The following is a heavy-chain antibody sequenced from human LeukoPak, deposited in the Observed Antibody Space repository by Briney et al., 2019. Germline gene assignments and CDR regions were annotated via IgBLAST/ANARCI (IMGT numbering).Heavy chain of an antibody. Sequence: GGSLRLSCAASGFTFSSYGMSWVRQAPGKGLEWVSAISGSGGSTYYADSVKGRFTISRDNSKNTLYLQMNSLRAEDTAVYYCAKESRSIAVAGTEFDYWGQGTLVTVSS. CDR2: ISGSGGST. V-gene: IGHV3-23*01. CDR1: GFTFSSYG. D-gene: IGHD6-19*01. J-gene: IGHJ4*02. CDR3: AKESRSIAVAGTEFDY.